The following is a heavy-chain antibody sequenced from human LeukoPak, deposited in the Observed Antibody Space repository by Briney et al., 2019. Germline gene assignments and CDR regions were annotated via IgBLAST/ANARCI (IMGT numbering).Heavy chain of an antibody. CDR2: IYYSGNT. Sequence: PSETLSLTCAVSGGSISGSSYFWGWIRQPPGKGLEWIGSIYYSGNTYYNPSLKSRVTISVDTSKNQFSLKLSSVAAADTAVYYCARDGSIAAAGLIDYWGQGTLVTVSS. CDR1: GGSISGSSYF. V-gene: IGHV4-39*02. CDR3: ARDGSIAAAGLIDY. D-gene: IGHD6-13*01. J-gene: IGHJ4*02.